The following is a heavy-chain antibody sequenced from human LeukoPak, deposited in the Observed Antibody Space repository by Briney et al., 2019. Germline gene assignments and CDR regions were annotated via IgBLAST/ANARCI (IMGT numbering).Heavy chain of an antibody. J-gene: IGHJ3*02. Sequence: PGGSLRLSCAASGFTFSTYSMNWVRRAPGKGLEWVSSISPSSDYIYYADSVKGRFTISRDNAKNSLYLQMNSLRAEDTALYYCARDDYSTSWYIVDIWGQGTMVTVSP. CDR3: ARDDYSTSWYIVDI. CDR2: ISPSSDYI. D-gene: IGHD6-13*01. V-gene: IGHV3-21*01. CDR1: GFTFSTYS.